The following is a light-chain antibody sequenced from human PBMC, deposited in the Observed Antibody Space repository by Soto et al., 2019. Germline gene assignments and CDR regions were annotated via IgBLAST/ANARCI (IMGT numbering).Light chain of an antibody. Sequence: EIVLTQSTATLSLSPGERTTLSCRASQSVSSYLAWYQQKPGQAPRLLIYGASTRATDIPARFSGSGSGTEFTLTISSLQSEDSGVYYCQQYNHWPRTFGQGTKVDIK. CDR3: QQYNHWPRT. V-gene: IGKV3-15*01. CDR1: QSVSSY. J-gene: IGKJ1*01. CDR2: GAS.